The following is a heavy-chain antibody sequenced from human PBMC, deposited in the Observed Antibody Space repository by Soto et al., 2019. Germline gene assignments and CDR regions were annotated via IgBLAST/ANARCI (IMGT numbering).Heavy chain of an antibody. CDR2: IYYSGST. CDR1: GGSISSYY. Sequence: SETLSLTCTVSGGSISSYYWSWIRQPPGKGLEWIGYIYYSGSTNYNPSLKSRVTISVDTSKNQFSLKLSSVTAADTAVYYCARETWCSGGSCFDYWGQGTLVTVSS. CDR3: ARETWCSGGSCFDY. J-gene: IGHJ4*02. V-gene: IGHV4-59*01. D-gene: IGHD2-15*01.